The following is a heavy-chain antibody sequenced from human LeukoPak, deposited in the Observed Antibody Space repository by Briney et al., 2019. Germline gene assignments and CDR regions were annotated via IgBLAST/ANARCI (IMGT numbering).Heavy chain of an antibody. V-gene: IGHV4-39*07. J-gene: IGHJ4*02. D-gene: IGHD6-6*01. Sequence: PSETLSLTCTVSGGSISSSSYYWGWIRQPPGKGLEWIGSIYYSGSTYYNPSLKSRVTISVDTSKNQFSLKLSSVTAADTAVYYCARDYYMRYSSSPRQFDCWGQGTLVTVSS. CDR2: IYYSGST. CDR3: ARDYYMRYSSSPRQFDC. CDR1: GGSISSSSYY.